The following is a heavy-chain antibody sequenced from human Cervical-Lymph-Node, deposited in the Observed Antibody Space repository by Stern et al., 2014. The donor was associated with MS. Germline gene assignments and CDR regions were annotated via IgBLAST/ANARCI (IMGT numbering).Heavy chain of an antibody. V-gene: IGHV5-51*03. CDR3: ARSEYYDFWSGYSRRDYFDY. CDR1: GYSFTSYW. CDR2: IYPGDSDP. Sequence: VQLVQSGAEVKKPGESLKISCKGSGYSFTSYWIGWVRQMPGKGLEGMGSIYPGDSDPRYIPSFQGQVTIAADKSISTAYLQWSSLKASDTAMYYCARSEYYDFWSGYSRRDYFDYWGQGPLVTVSS. D-gene: IGHD3-3*01. J-gene: IGHJ4*02.